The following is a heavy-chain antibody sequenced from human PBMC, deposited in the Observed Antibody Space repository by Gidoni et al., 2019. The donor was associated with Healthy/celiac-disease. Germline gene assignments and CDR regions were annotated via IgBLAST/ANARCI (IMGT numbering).Heavy chain of an antibody. CDR1: GGSISSSSYY. D-gene: IGHD6-19*01. J-gene: IGHJ3*02. V-gene: IGHV4-39*01. CDR2: IYSSGST. CDR3: ARGMASGWSGDGAFDI. Sequence: QLQLQESGPGLVKPSETLSLTCTVSGGSISSSSYYWGWIRQPPGKELEWCGSIYSSGSTYYNPSLKSRVTISVDTSKNQFSLKLSSVTAADTAVYYCARGMASGWSGDGAFDIWGQGTMVTVSS.